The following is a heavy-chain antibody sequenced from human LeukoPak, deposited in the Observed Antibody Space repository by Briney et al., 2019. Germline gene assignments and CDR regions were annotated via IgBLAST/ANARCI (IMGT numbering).Heavy chain of an antibody. J-gene: IGHJ4*02. CDR1: GDSISSYY. V-gene: IGHV4-59*01. Sequence: SESLSLTCTVSGDSISSYYWSWIRQPPGKGLEGSGYIYDSGKTNYNASLISRVTISVDTSKNQFSLKLTSVTPADTAVYYCARGGGTLDYWGQGTLVIVSS. D-gene: IGHD3-16*01. CDR2: IYDSGKT. CDR3: ARGGGTLDY.